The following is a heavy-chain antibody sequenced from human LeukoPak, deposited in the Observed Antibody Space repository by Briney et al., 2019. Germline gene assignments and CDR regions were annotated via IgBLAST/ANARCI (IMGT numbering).Heavy chain of an antibody. Sequence: PSETLSLTCAVYGGSFSGYYWSWIRQPPGKGVEWIGEINHSGSTNYNPSLKSRVTISVDTSKNQFSLKLSSVTAADTAVYYCARGPRGSGWYHRDYWGQGTLVTVSS. J-gene: IGHJ4*02. CDR3: ARGPRGSGWYHRDY. CDR1: GGSFSGYY. V-gene: IGHV4-34*01. CDR2: INHSGST. D-gene: IGHD6-19*01.